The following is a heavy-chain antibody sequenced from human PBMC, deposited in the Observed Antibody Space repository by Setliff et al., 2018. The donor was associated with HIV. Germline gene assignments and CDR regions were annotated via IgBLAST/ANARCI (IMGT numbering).Heavy chain of an antibody. Sequence: SETMSLTCTVSGDSISNYYWSWVRQPPGKGLEWNGYIYTTGSNNYDPSLKSRVTISVDTSKNQFSLKLASVTAADTAVYFCARRSDWFDPWGQGTLVTVSS. CDR3: ARRSDWFDP. CDR2: IYTTGSN. V-gene: IGHV4-4*09. J-gene: IGHJ5*02. CDR1: GDSISNYY.